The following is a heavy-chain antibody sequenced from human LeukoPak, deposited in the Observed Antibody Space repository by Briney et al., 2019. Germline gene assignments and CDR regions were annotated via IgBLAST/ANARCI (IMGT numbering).Heavy chain of an antibody. Sequence: SETLSLTCTVSGGSISSYYWSWIRQPPGKGLEWIGYIYYSGSTNYNPSLKSRGTISVDTSKNQFSLKLSSVTAADTAVYYCARGGGGYVPLDYWGQGTLVTVSS. V-gene: IGHV4-59*01. D-gene: IGHD3-16*01. CDR2: IYYSGST. CDR1: GGSISSYY. CDR3: ARGGGGYVPLDY. J-gene: IGHJ4*02.